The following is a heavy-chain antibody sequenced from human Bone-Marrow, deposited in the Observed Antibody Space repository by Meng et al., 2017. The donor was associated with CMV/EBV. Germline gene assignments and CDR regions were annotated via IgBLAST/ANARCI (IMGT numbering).Heavy chain of an antibody. D-gene: IGHD1-26*01. CDR3: ARDLRRIVGATYSLDY. CDR2: INLNSGGT. CDR1: GYTFTGYY. J-gene: IGHJ4*01. Sequence: ASVKVYCKASGYTFTGYYMHWVRQAPGQGLEWMGWINLNSGGTNYAQKFQGRVTMTRDTSISTAYMELSRLRFDDTAVYYCARDLRRIVGATYSLDYWGQETLVTVAS. V-gene: IGHV1-2*02.